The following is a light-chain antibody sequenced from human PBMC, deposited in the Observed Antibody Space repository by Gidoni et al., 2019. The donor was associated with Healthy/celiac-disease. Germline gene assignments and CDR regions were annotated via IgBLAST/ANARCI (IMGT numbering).Light chain of an antibody. V-gene: IGKV1-5*03. CDR2: KAS. CDR1: QSISSL. CDR3: QQYNSYPWT. Sequence: DIQITQSPSTLSASVGDRVTITCRASQSISSLLAWYQQKPGKAPKLLIYKASSLESGVPSRFSGSGSGREFTLTISSLQPDDFATYYCQQYNSYPWTFGQGTKVEIK. J-gene: IGKJ1*01.